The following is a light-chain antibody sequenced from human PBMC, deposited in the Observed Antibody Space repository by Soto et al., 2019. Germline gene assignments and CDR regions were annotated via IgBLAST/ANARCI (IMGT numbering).Light chain of an antibody. CDR3: QQRSNWPLT. CDR1: QSVISY. J-gene: IGKJ4*01. CDR2: DAS. V-gene: IGKV3-11*01. Sequence: DIVLTQSPATLSLSPGERATLSCRASQSVISYLAWYQQNPGQAPRLLIYDASNRATSIPARFSGSGSGTDFTLSISSLEPEDFAVYYCQQRSNWPLTFGGGTKVEIK.